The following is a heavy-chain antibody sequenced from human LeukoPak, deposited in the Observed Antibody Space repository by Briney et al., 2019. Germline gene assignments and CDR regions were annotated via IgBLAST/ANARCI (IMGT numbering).Heavy chain of an antibody. Sequence: ASVKVSCKASGYTFTGYYMHWVRQAPGQGLEWMGWINPNSGGTNYAQKFQGRVTMTRDTSISTAYMELSGLRSDDTAVYYCARDPTTYGRPHYFDYWGQGTLVTVSS. D-gene: IGHD1-1*01. J-gene: IGHJ4*02. V-gene: IGHV1-2*02. CDR3: ARDPTTYGRPHYFDY. CDR2: INPNSGGT. CDR1: GYTFTGYY.